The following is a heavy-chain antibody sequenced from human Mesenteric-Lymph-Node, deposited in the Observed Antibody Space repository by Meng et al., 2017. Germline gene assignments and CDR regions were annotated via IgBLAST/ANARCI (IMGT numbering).Heavy chain of an antibody. V-gene: IGHV4-4*02. D-gene: IGHD3-10*01. CDR3: LRGSGGSV. J-gene: IGHJ1*01. Sequence: GRLRGSGQARVKPAWILSLTWSFSGDSIPNHTWGACVRQPPGKGLEWIGEIPHRGSSAYNPSLKSRVSMSIDKSKNQFSLKLTSVTAADTAVYHCLRGSGGSVWGQGTLVTVSS. CDR1: GDSIPNHTW. CDR2: IPHRGSS.